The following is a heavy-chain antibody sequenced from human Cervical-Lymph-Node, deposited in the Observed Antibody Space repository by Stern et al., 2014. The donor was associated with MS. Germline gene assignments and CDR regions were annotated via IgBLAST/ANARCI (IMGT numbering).Heavy chain of an antibody. V-gene: IGHV4-61*02. CDR3: ATYYAGVGGLGS. Sequence: QVQLQESGPGLVKPSQTLSLTCTVSGASISSNNFHWSWIRQTAGKGLEWIRQSSPFWSAKYTPPLESRPTISEDPSTTHSPLPCPSVTAADTAVYYCATYYAGVGGLGSWGQGTLVTVSS. CDR2: SSPFWSA. CDR1: GASISSNNFH. D-gene: IGHD1-26*01. J-gene: IGHJ5*02.